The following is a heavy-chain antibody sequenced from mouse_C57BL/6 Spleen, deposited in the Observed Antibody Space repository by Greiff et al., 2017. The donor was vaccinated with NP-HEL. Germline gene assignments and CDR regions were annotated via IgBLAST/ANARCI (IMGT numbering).Heavy chain of an antibody. V-gene: IGHV2-9-1*01. CDR1: GFSLTSYA. Sequence: QVQLQQSGPGLVAPSPSLSIPCTVSGFSLTSYAISWVRQPPGQGLEWLGVIWTGGGTNYNSALKSSLSISKDNSKSQVFLKMNSLQTDDTARYYCARCLYGSSYDYAMDYWGRGTSVTVSS. CDR2: IWTGGGT. D-gene: IGHD1-1*01. J-gene: IGHJ4*01. CDR3: ARCLYGSSYDYAMDY.